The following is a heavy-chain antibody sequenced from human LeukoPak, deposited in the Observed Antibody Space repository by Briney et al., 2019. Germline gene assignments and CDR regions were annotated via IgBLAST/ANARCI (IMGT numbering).Heavy chain of an antibody. CDR1: GFTFSSYA. D-gene: IGHD5-18*01. V-gene: IGHV3-23*01. J-gene: IGHJ4*02. Sequence: GGSLRLSCTASGFTFSSYAMSWVRKAPGKGLEWVSAISGSGGSTYYADSVKGRFTISRDNSKNTLYLQMNSLGAEDTAVYYCAKARWLPSYYFDYWGQGTLVTVSS. CDR3: AKARWLPSYYFDY. CDR2: ISGSGGST.